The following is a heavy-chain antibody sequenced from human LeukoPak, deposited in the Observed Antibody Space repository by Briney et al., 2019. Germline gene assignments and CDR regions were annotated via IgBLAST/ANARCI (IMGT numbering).Heavy chain of an antibody. CDR2: ITSGGDYI. CDR3: ARGHYDVLAASYKWTPDY. V-gene: IGHV3-21*01. Sequence: GGSLRLSCAGSGFTFNTFNMIWLREAPGKGLEWVSSITSGGDYIHYAVSVKGRFTTSRDNAKHSLSLQLNSLRVEDTAVYYCARGHYDVLAASYKWTPDYWGQGTLVTVSS. CDR1: GFTFNTFN. D-gene: IGHD3-9*01. J-gene: IGHJ4*02.